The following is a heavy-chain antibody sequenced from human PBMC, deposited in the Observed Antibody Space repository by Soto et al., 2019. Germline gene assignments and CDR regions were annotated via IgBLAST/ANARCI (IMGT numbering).Heavy chain of an antibody. Sequence: PSETLSLTCTVSGGAVYSDGYYWGWIRQSPGKGLEWIGNIYYGGITYYNPSLMSRVTISIDTSKNQFSLKLTSVTAADTAVYYCARRSRGRFYKVWGRGTLVTVSS. J-gene: IGHJ4*02. V-gene: IGHV4-39*01. CDR1: GGAVYSDGYY. CDR2: IYYGGIT. D-gene: IGHD2-15*01. CDR3: ARRSRGRFYKV.